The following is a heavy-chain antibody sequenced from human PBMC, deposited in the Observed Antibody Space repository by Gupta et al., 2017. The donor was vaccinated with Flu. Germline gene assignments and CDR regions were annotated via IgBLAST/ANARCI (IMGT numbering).Heavy chain of an antibody. Sequence: QVQLQESGPGLVKPSETLSLTCTVSGGSISSYYWSWIRQPPGKGLEWIGYIYYSGSTNYNPSLKRRVTISVDTSKNQFSLKLSSVTAADTAVYYCARVIAAAATSAYYYYYGMDVWGQGTTVTVSS. D-gene: IGHD6-13*01. V-gene: IGHV4-59*08. CDR3: ARVIAAAATSAYYYYYGMDV. CDR2: IYYSGST. CDR1: GGSISSYY. J-gene: IGHJ6*02.